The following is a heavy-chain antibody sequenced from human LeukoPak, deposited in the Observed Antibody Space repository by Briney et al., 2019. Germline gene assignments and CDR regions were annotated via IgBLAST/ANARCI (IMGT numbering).Heavy chain of an antibody. CDR3: ARYPLGYSGYLKD. CDR2: INANSGGA. Sequence: ASVKVSCKASGYTFTDYHMHWVRQAPGQGLEWVGWINANSGGANYAQEFQGRVTMTRDTSISTAYMELSRLRSDDTAVYYCARYPLGYSGYLKDWGQGTLATVSS. CDR1: GYTFTDYH. V-gene: IGHV1-2*02. D-gene: IGHD5-12*01. J-gene: IGHJ4*02.